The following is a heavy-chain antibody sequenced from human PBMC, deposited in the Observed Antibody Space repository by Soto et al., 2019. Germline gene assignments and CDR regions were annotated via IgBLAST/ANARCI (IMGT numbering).Heavy chain of an antibody. Sequence: QVQLVQSGAEVKKPGASVKVSCKASGYTFTSYGISWVRQAPGQGLEWMGWISAYNGKTNYAQKRQCRVTMNTDSSTSTAYRELRSLRSDGAGVYYCARTGTTSSPPDYWGEGTLVTVSS. CDR3: ARTGTTSSPPDY. CDR2: ISAYNGKT. J-gene: IGHJ4*02. CDR1: GYTFTSYG. D-gene: IGHD1-7*01. V-gene: IGHV1-18*01.